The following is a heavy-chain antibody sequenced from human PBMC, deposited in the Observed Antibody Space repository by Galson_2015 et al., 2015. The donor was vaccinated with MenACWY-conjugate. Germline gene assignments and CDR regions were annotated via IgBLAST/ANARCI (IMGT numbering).Heavy chain of an antibody. D-gene: IGHD6-13*01. Sequence: QSGAEVKKPGESLTISCKASGYNFITYWIGWVRQVPGKGLEWVGLISPIDSKTRYSPAFEGRVTISADNSITTAYLQWNSLQASDTAMYYCARHPPGGRGMDVWAQGTLVTVSS. CDR3: ARHPPGGRGMDV. CDR1: GYNFITYW. V-gene: IGHV5-51*01. J-gene: IGHJ4*02. CDR2: ISPIDSKT.